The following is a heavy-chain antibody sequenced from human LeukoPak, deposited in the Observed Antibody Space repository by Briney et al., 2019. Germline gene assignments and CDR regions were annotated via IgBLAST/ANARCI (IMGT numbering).Heavy chain of an antibody. J-gene: IGHJ4*02. CDR3: ARILGYGGYDSPFDY. D-gene: IGHD5-12*01. CDR1: GFTFSNYW. CDR2: IKQDGSDK. Sequence: GGSLRLSCAASGFTFSNYWMSWVRQAPGKGLEWVANIKQDGSDKYYEDSVKGRFTISRDNAENSLYLQMNSLRAEDTAVYYCARILGYGGYDSPFDYWGQGTLVTVSS. V-gene: IGHV3-7*01.